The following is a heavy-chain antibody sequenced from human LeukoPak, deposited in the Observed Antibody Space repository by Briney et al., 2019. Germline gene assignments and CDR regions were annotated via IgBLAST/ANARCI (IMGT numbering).Heavy chain of an antibody. CDR1: GGTFSSYA. Sequence: GASVKVSCKASGGTFSSYAISWVRQAPGQGLEWMGGIIPIFGTANYAQKFQGRVTITADESTSTAYMELSSLRSDDTAVYYCARGSLMSSGWLQYWGQGTLVTVSS. J-gene: IGHJ4*02. D-gene: IGHD6-19*01. CDR3: ARGSLMSSGWLQY. V-gene: IGHV1-69*13. CDR2: IIPIFGTA.